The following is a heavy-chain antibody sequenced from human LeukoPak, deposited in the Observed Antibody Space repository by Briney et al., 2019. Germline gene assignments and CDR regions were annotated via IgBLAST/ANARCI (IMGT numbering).Heavy chain of an antibody. CDR1: GFPFSAYW. D-gene: IGHD5-18*01. CDR3: ARLPLTARRHFDS. CDR2: IKEDGSEK. J-gene: IGHJ4*02. Sequence: PGGSLRLSCGASGFPFSAYWMSWVRQTPGKGGEGVANIKEDGSEKYYVDYVKGRFIISRDNAKNPLYVQMNSLRAEDTAVYYCARLPLTARRHFDSWGQGTQVTVSS. V-gene: IGHV3-7*05.